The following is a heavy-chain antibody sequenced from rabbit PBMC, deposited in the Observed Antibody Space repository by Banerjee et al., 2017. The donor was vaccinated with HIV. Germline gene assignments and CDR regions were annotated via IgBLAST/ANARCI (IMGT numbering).Heavy chain of an antibody. CDR1: GFSFSSSYY. J-gene: IGHJ4*01. Sequence: QEQLEESGGDLVKPEGSLTLTCTASGFSFSSSYYMCWVRQAPGKGLEWIGCIYGGSSSYTVYATWAKGRFAISKTSSTTVTLQMTSLTAADTATYFCARGDSDGWDTYGLWGQGTLVTVS. D-gene: IGHD4-1*01. CDR2: IYGGSSSYT. CDR3: ARGDSDGWDTYGL. V-gene: IGHV1S45*01.